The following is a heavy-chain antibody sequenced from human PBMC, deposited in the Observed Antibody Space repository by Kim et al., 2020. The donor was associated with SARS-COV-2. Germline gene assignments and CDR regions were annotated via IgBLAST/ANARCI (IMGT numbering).Heavy chain of an antibody. J-gene: IGHJ6*03. CDR3: ARRLTRNYYYYMDV. CDR2: ISSSSSYI. V-gene: IGHV3-21*01. Sequence: GGSLRLSCAASGFTFSSYSMNWVRQAPGKGLEWVSSISSSSSYIYYADSVKGRFTISRDNAKNSLYLQMNSLRAEDTAVYYCARRLTRNYYYYMDVWGKGTTVTVSS. CDR1: GFTFSSYS.